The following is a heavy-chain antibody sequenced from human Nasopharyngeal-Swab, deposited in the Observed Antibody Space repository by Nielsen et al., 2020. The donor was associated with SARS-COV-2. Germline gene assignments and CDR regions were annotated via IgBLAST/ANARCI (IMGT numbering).Heavy chain of an antibody. J-gene: IGHJ5*02. Sequence: ASVKVSRKVSGYTLTELSMHWVRQAPGKGLEWAGGFDPEDGETIYAQKFQGRVTMTEDTSTDTAYMELSSLRSEDTAVYYCATAAVAGNAGWFDPWGQGTLVTVSS. D-gene: IGHD6-19*01. CDR1: GYTLTELS. CDR3: ATAAVAGNAGWFDP. V-gene: IGHV1-24*01. CDR2: FDPEDGET.